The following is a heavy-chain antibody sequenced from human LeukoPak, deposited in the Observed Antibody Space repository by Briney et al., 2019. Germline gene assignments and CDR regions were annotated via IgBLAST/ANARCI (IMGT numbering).Heavy chain of an antibody. Sequence: ASVKVSCKAPGYTFTSYAMNWVRQAPGQGLEWMGWISTNTGNPTYAQGFTGRFVFSLDTSVSTAYLQISSLKAEDTAVYYCAPGYDSSGYYDTAANWFDPWGQGTLVTVSS. CDR1: GYTFTSYA. J-gene: IGHJ5*02. CDR3: APGYDSSGYYDTAANWFDP. D-gene: IGHD3-22*01. V-gene: IGHV7-4-1*02. CDR2: ISTNTGNP.